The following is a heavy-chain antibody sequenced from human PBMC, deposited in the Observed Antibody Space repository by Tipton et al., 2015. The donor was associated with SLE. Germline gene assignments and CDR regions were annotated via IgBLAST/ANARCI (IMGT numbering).Heavy chain of an antibody. CDR2: INHSGST. V-gene: IGHV4-34*01. CDR1: GGSFSGYY. J-gene: IGHJ3*02. CDR3: ATEHSSGWTAAFDI. Sequence: TLSLTCAVYGGSFSGYYWSWIHQPPGKGLEWIGEINHSGSTNYNPSLKSRVTISVDTSKNQFSLKLSSVTAADTAVYYCATEHSSGWTAAFDIWGQGTMVTVSS. D-gene: IGHD6-19*01.